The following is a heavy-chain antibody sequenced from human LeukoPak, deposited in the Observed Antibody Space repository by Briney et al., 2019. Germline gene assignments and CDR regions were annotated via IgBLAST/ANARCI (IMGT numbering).Heavy chain of an antibody. Sequence: PSETLSLTRTVSGGSISSYYWSWIRQPPGKGLEWIGYIYYSGSTNYNPSLKSRVTISVDTSKNQFSLKLSSVTAADTAVYYCAGVQIAAGSFDYWGQGTLVTVSS. CDR1: GGSISSYY. J-gene: IGHJ4*02. V-gene: IGHV4-59*12. D-gene: IGHD6-13*01. CDR3: AGVQIAAGSFDY. CDR2: IYYSGST.